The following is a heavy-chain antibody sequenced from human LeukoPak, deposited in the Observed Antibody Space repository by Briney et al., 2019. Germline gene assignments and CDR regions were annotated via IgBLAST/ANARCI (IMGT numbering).Heavy chain of an antibody. V-gene: IGHV3-30*18. D-gene: IGHD2-15*01. J-gene: IGHJ4*02. CDR3: AKDSPPPSYCSGGSCYGRPDY. Sequence: GGSLRLSCAGSGFTFSSYGMHWVRQAPGKGLEWVALISYDGSNIHYADSVKGRFTISRDNSMNYLQMNSLRAEDTAVYYCAKDSPPPSYCSGGSCYGRPDYWGQGTLVTVSS. CDR1: GFTFSSYG. CDR2: ISYDGSNI.